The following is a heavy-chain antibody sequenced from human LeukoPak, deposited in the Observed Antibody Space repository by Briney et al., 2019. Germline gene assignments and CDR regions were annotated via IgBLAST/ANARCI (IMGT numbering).Heavy chain of an antibody. CDR1: GITLSNYG. CDR3: AKRGVVIRVILVGFHREAYYFDS. V-gene: IGHV3-23*01. J-gene: IGHJ4*02. CDR2: ISGSGGST. D-gene: IGHD3-22*01. Sequence: GGSLRLSCAVSGITLSNYGMSWVRQAPGKGLEWVAGISGSGGSTNYADSVKGRFTISRDNPKNTLYLQMNILRAEDTAVYFCAKRGVVIRVILVGFHREAYYFDSWGQGALVTVSS.